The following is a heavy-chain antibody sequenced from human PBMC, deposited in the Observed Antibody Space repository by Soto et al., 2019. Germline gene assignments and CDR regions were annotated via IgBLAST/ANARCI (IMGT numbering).Heavy chain of an antibody. CDR3: ARDSITIFGVVINFDY. Sequence: LRLSCAASGFTFSDYYMSWIRQAPGKGLEWVSYISSSGSTIYYADSVKGRFTISRDNAKNSLYLQMNSLRAEDTAVYYCARDSITIFGVVINFDYWGQGTLVTVSS. J-gene: IGHJ4*02. CDR2: ISSSGSTI. CDR1: GFTFSDYY. D-gene: IGHD3-3*01. V-gene: IGHV3-11*01.